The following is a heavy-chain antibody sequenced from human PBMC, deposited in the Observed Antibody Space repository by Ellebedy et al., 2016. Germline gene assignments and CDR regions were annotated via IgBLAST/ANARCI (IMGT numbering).Heavy chain of an antibody. V-gene: IGHV3-48*02. CDR2: ISSSSSTI. CDR3: ARGETYSSPNFDY. D-gene: IGHD6-13*01. CDR1: GFTFSSYS. J-gene: IGHJ4*02. Sequence: GESLKISXAASGFTFSSYSMNWVRQAPGKGLEWVSYISSSSSTIYYADSVKGRFTISRDNAKNSLYLQMNSLRDEDTAVYYCARGETYSSPNFDYWGQGTLVTVSS.